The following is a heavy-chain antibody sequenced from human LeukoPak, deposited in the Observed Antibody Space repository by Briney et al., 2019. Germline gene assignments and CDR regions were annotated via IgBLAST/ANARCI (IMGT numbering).Heavy chain of an antibody. V-gene: IGHV3-21*01. Sequence: GGSLRLSCAASGFTFSSYSMNWVRQAPGKGLEWVSSISSGSTYIYYADSMKGRFTISRDNAKKSRYLQMDSLRAEDTAVYYCARDTRYFDSWGQGNMVTVSS. CDR1: GFTFSSYS. CDR2: ISSGSTYI. J-gene: IGHJ4*02. CDR3: ARDTRYFDS.